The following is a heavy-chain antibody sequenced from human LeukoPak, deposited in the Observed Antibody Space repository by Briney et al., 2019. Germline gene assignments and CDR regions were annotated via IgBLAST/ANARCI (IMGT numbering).Heavy chain of an antibody. J-gene: IGHJ5*02. CDR2: INHSGST. CDR1: GGSFSGYY. Sequence: KPSETLSLTCAVYGGSFSGYYWSWIRQPPGKGLEWIGEINHSGSTNYNPSLKSRVTISVDTSKNQFSLKLSSVTAADTAVYYCARGRRIVVVITTNNWFDPWGQGTLVTVSS. D-gene: IGHD3-22*01. V-gene: IGHV4-34*01. CDR3: ARGRRIVVVITTNNWFDP.